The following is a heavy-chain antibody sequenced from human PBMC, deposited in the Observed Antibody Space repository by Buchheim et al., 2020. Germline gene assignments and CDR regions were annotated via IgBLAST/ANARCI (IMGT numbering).Heavy chain of an antibody. Sequence: QVQLQESGPGLVKPSQTLSLTCTVSGGSISSGGYYWSWIRQHPGKGLEWIGYIYYSGSTYYNPSLKSRVTISVDTSKNQFSLKLSSVTAADTAVYYCAREPPDSITIFGEGIPGGMDVWGQGTT. CDR3: AREPPDSITIFGEGIPGGMDV. CDR2: IYYSGST. V-gene: IGHV4-31*03. CDR1: GGSISSGGYY. J-gene: IGHJ6*02. D-gene: IGHD3-3*01.